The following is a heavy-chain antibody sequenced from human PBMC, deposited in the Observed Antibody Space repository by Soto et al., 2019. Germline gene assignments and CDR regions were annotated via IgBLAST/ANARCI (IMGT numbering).Heavy chain of an antibody. J-gene: IGHJ2*01. CDR1: GFTVSSNY. CDR2: IYSGGST. D-gene: IGHD3-10*01. Sequence: EVQLVESGGGLVQPGGSLRLSCAASGFTVSSNYMSWVRQAPGKGLEWVSVIYSGGSTYYADSVKGRFTISRDNSKNTLYLQRNSLRAEETAVYYCARGGGWFGETMDWYFDLWGRGTLVTVSS. V-gene: IGHV3-66*01. CDR3: ARGGGWFGETMDWYFDL.